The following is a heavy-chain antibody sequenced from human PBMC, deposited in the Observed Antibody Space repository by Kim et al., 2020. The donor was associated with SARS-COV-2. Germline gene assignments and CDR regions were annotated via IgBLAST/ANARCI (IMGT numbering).Heavy chain of an antibody. CDR2: IYYSGST. CDR3: ARRNSWGYGSGSYYFDY. V-gene: IGHV4-59*08. Sequence: SETLSLTCTVSGGSISSYYWSWIRQPPGKGLEWIGYIYYSGSTNYNPSLKSRVTISVDTSKNQFSLKLSSVTAADTAVYYCARRNSWGYGSGSYYFDYWGQGTLVTVSS. D-gene: IGHD3-10*01. CDR1: GGSISSYY. J-gene: IGHJ4*02.